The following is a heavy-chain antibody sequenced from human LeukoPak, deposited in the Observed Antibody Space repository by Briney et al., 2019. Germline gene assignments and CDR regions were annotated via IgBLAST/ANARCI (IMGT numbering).Heavy chain of an antibody. D-gene: IGHD4-17*01. J-gene: IGHJ4*02. Sequence: SETLSLTCTVSGYPISSGYYWSWIRQTPGKGLEWIGEVNHSGYTNMNPSLKSRVTISVDTSKNQFSLMMTSVTAADTAVYFCARMTTGHDYWGQGILVTVSS. V-gene: IGHV4-34*01. CDR1: GYPISSGYY. CDR3: ARMTTGHDY. CDR2: VNHSGYT.